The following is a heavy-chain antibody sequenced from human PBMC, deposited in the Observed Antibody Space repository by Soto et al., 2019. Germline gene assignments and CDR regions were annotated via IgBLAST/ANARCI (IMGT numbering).Heavy chain of an antibody. V-gene: IGHV3-48*02. CDR3: ARVGMAVAGFYAFDY. CDR2: ISSSSSTI. Sequence: GGSLRLCCAASGFTFSSYSMNWVRQAPGKGLEWVSYISSSSSTIYYADSVKGRFTISRDNAKNSLYLQMNSLRDEDTAVYYCARVGMAVAGFYAFDYWGQGTLVTVSS. D-gene: IGHD6-19*01. J-gene: IGHJ4*02. CDR1: GFTFSSYS.